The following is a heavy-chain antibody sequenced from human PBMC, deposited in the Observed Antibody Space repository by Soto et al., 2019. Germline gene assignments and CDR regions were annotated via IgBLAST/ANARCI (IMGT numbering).Heavy chain of an antibody. J-gene: IGHJ4*02. CDR3: ARDLRGSIAVAGLYKLDY. Sequence: SVKVSCKASGGTFSSYTISWVRQAPGQGLEWMGRIIPILGIANYAQKFQGRVTITADKSTSTAYMELSSLRSEDTAMYYCARDLRGSIAVAGLYKLDYWGQGTPVTVSS. CDR2: IIPILGIA. CDR1: GGTFSSYT. V-gene: IGHV1-69*04. D-gene: IGHD6-19*01.